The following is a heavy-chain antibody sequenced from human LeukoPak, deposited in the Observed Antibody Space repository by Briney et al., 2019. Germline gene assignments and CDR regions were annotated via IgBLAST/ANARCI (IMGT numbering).Heavy chain of an antibody. CDR3: ARNRITIFGVGGWFDP. V-gene: IGHV4-38-2*01. J-gene: IGHJ5*02. Sequence: PSETLSLTCAVSGYSISSGYYWGWIRQPPGKGLEWIGSIYHSGSTYYNPSLKSRVTISVDTSKNQFSLKLSSVTAADTAVYYCARNRITIFGVGGWFDPWGQGTLVTVSS. CDR2: IYHSGST. CDR1: GYSISSGYY. D-gene: IGHD3-3*01.